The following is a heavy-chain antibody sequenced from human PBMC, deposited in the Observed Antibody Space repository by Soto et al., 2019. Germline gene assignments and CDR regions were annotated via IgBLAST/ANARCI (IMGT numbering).Heavy chain of an antibody. D-gene: IGHD1-26*01. CDR2: IYYSGST. CDR3: ARGFDSGKFYAFES. CDR1: GGSISSYY. Sequence: SETLSLTCTVSGGSISSYYWSWIRQPPGKGLEWIGYIYYSGSTNYNPSPKSRVTISVDTSKNQFSLKLSSVTAADTAVYYCARGFDSGKFYAFESWGQGTQVTVS. J-gene: IGHJ4*02. V-gene: IGHV4-59*08.